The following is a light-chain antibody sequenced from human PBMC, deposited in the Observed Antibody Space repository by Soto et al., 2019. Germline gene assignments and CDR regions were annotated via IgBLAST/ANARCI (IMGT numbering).Light chain of an antibody. CDR3: QQYATTPFT. Sequence: EIVLTQSPGTLSLSLRERATVSCRASQSVGSNYLAWYQRKPGQAPRLLIYGASSRATGIPDRFSGSGSGRDFTLTISRLEPEDFSVYYCQQYATTPFTFGPGTKVDIK. V-gene: IGKV3-20*01. CDR1: QSVGSNY. CDR2: GAS. J-gene: IGKJ3*01.